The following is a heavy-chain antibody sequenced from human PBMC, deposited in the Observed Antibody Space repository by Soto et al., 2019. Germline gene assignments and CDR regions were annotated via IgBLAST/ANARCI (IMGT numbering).Heavy chain of an antibody. V-gene: IGHV1-2*02. Sequence: ASVKVSCKASGYTFTGYYMHWVRQAPGQGLEWMGWINPNSGGTNYAQKFKGRVTMTRDTSISTAYMELSRLRSDDTAVYYCARDSIAAAGTDAFDIWGQGTMVTVSS. CDR1: GYTFTGYY. D-gene: IGHD6-13*01. J-gene: IGHJ3*02. CDR2: INPNSGGT. CDR3: ARDSIAAAGTDAFDI.